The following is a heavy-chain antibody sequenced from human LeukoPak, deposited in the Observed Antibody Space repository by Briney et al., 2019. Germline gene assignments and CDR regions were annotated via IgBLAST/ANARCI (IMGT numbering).Heavy chain of an antibody. J-gene: IGHJ4*02. V-gene: IGHV4-4*07. CDR3: ARYGVVPSAHFDY. D-gene: IGHD2-2*01. CDR1: DDSINNYY. Sequence: PSETLSLTCTVSDDSINNYYWSWIRQPAGKGLEWIGRIYSSGDTEYNPFLKSRVTISVDTSKNQFSLRLSSVTAADTAVYYCARYGVVPSAHFDYWGQGTLVTVSS. CDR2: IYSSGDT.